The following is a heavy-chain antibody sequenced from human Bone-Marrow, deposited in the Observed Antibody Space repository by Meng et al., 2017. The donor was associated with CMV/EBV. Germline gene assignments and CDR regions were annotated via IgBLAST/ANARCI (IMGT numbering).Heavy chain of an antibody. D-gene: IGHD3-22*01. J-gene: IGHJ4*02. V-gene: IGHV3-23*01. Sequence: GESLKISCAASGLTFSSYGMSWVRQAPGKGLEWVSAISASAGGTYYADSVKGRFTISRDNAKNSLYLQMNSLRAEDTAVYYCARDKTHRSNYYDSSGIVWGQGALVTVSS. CDR3: ARDKTHRSNYYDSSGIV. CDR1: GLTFSSYG. CDR2: ISASAGGT.